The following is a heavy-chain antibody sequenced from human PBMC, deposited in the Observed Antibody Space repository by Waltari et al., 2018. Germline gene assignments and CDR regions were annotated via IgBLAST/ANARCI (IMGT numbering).Heavy chain of an antibody. Sequence: QVQLVQSGDAVKKPGSSVKVSCTASGGTLSSYAISWVRQSPGQGLEWMGGIIPIFGTANYAQKFQGRVTITADKSTSTAYMELSSLRSEDTAVYYCARADIWFGELYYFDYWGQGTLVTVSS. V-gene: IGHV1-69*14. CDR2: IIPIFGTA. D-gene: IGHD3-10*01. CDR3: ARADIWFGELYYFDY. CDR1: GGTLSSYA. J-gene: IGHJ4*02.